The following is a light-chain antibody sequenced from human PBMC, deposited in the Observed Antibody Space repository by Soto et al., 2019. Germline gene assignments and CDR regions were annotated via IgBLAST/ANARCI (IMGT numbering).Light chain of an antibody. V-gene: IGKV1-5*03. CDR2: KAS. J-gene: IGKJ1*01. CDR3: QQSDSYPWT. CDR1: QNMSTW. Sequence: DVQMTQSPSTLSASVGDRVTITCRASQNMSTWLAWYQQKPEKAPKLLIYKASSLESGVPSRFSGSGSGTDFTLTISSLQPDDFATYYCQQSDSYPWTFGQGTKVEIK.